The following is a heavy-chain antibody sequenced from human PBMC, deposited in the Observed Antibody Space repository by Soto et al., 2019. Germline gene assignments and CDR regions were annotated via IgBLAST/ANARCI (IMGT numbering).Heavy chain of an antibody. D-gene: IGHD3-16*02. J-gene: IGHJ5*02. CDR2: ISTYSGDP. V-gene: IGHV1-18*04. CDR1: GYSFTSSA. CDR3: ARVWGSYQAPSGGAGFDP. Sequence: ASVKVSCKTSGYSFTSSAITWVRQAPGQGLERMGWISTYSGDPNYAQKFQGRVTMTTDTSTNTAYMELRNLRSDDTAVNYCARVWGSYQAPSGGAGFDPWGQGTLVTVSS.